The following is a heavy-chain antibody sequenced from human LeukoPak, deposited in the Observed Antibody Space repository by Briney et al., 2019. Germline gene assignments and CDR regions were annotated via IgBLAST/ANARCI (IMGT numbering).Heavy chain of an antibody. D-gene: IGHD3-22*01. V-gene: IGHV3-30*18. CDR2: ISYDGSNK. CDR1: GFTFSSYG. Sequence: GGSLRLSCAASGFTFSSYGMHWVRQAPGKGLEWVAVISYDGSNKYYADSVKGRFTISRDNSKNTLYLQMNSLRAEDTAVYYCAKFLYDSSGAFDYWGQGTLVTVSS. CDR3: AKFLYDSSGAFDY. J-gene: IGHJ4*02.